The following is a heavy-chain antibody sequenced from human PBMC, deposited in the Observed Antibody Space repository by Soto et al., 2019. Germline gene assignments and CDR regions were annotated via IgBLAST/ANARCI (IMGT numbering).Heavy chain of an antibody. CDR2: IYHSGST. D-gene: IGHD3-22*01. V-gene: IGHV4-30-2*01. CDR3: ASLGGVNYYDSSGYYWLDY. Sequence: KPSETLSLTCAVSGGSISSGGYSWSWIRQPPGKGLEWIGYIYHSGSTYYNPSLKSRVTISVDKSKNQFSLKLSSVTAADTAVYYCASLGGVNYYDSSGYYWLDYWGQGTLVTVSS. J-gene: IGHJ4*02. CDR1: GGSISSGGYS.